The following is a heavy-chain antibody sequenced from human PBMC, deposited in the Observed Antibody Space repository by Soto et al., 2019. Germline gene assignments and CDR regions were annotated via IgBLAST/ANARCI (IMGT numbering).Heavy chain of an antibody. Sequence: SETLSLTCAVYGGSFSGYYWSWIRQPPGKGLEWIGEINHSGSTNYNPSLKSRVTISVDTSKNQFSLKLSSVTAADTAVYYCARRRDYYGSWSYYKGSPYGMDVWGQGTTVT. CDR3: ARRRDYYGSWSYYKGSPYGMDV. J-gene: IGHJ6*02. V-gene: IGHV4-34*01. CDR2: INHSGST. CDR1: GGSFSGYY. D-gene: IGHD3-10*01.